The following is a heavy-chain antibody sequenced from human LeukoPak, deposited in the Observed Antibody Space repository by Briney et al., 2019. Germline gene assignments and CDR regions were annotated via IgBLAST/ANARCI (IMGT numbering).Heavy chain of an antibody. CDR3: ARVSTYFGVVTDFDY. V-gene: IGHV1-2*02. D-gene: IGHD3-3*01. CDR1: GYTFTGYY. CDR2: INPNSGGT. Sequence: ASVKVSCKASGYTFTGYYMHWVRQAPGQGLEWMGWINPNSGGTNYAQKFQGRVTMTRDTSISTAYMELSRLRSDDTAVYYCARVSTYFGVVTDFDYWGQGTLVTVSS. J-gene: IGHJ4*02.